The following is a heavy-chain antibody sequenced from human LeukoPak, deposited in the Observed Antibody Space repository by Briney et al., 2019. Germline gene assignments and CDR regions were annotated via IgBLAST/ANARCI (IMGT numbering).Heavy chain of an antibody. CDR3: AKGTFGGSLRALDY. CDR2: INHSGST. J-gene: IGHJ4*02. D-gene: IGHD3-16*01. CDR1: GGSFSGYY. Sequence: SETLSLTCAVYGGSFSGYYWSWIRQPPGKGLEWIGEINHSGSTNYNPSLKSRVTISVDTSKNQFSLKLSSVTAADTDVYYCAKGTFGGSLRALDYWGQGTLVTVSS. V-gene: IGHV4-34*01.